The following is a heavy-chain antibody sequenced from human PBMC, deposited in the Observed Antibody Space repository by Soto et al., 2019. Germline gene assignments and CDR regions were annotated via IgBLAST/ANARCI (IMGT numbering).Heavy chain of an antibody. D-gene: IGHD1-26*01. CDR2: IDWDDDK. V-gene: IGHV2-70*04. CDR3: ARMGGSLKNYFDY. Sequence: SGPTLVNPTQTLTLTCTFSGFSLSTSKMRVSWIRQPPGKALEWLARIDWDDDKFFSTSLKTRLTISKDTFKNQVVLTMTNMDSVDTATYYCARMGGSLKNYFDYWGKGTLVTVSS. J-gene: IGHJ4*02. CDR1: GFSLSTSKMR.